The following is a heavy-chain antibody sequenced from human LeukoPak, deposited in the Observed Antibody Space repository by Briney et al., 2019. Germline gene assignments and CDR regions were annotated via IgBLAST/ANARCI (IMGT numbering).Heavy chain of an antibody. Sequence: GGSLRLSCAASGFTFSTFAMIWVRQPPGKGLEWVSSIFPSGGEIHYSDSVRGRLTIYRDNSKSTLSLQMNSLRAEDTAIYYCATYRQVLLPFESWGQGTLVTVSS. V-gene: IGHV3-23*01. CDR1: GFTFSTFA. CDR3: ATYRQVLLPFES. D-gene: IGHD2-8*02. CDR2: IFPSGGEI. J-gene: IGHJ4*02.